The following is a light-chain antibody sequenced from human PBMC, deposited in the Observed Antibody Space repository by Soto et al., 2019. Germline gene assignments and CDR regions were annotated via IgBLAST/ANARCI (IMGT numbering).Light chain of an antibody. Sequence: QSVLTQPPSASGTPGQRVTISCSGSRSNIVSNYVYWYQQLPGTAPKLLIYRNNQRPSGVPDRFSGSKSGTSASLAISGLRSEDEADYYCAAWDDSLSGLWVFGGGTKLTVL. CDR3: AAWDDSLSGLWV. CDR1: RSNIVSNY. J-gene: IGLJ3*02. CDR2: RNN. V-gene: IGLV1-47*01.